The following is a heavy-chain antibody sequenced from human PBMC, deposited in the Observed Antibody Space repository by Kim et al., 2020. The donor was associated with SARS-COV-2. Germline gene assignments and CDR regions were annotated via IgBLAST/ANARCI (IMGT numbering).Heavy chain of an antibody. CDR3: ALFGSGRYYGMYV. D-gene: IGHD3-10*01. Sequence: ANSVKGRFSITGDNSKNTLYLHMNSLRAEDTAVYYCALFGSGRYYGMYVWGQGTTVTVSS. V-gene: IGHV3-30*02. J-gene: IGHJ6*02.